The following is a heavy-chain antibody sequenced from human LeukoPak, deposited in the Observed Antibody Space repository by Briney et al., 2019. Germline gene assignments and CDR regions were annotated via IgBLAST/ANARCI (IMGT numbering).Heavy chain of an antibody. Sequence: GGSLRLSCAASGFIFSDYHMSWIRQAPGKGLEWVSYISPGGDEVYFADSVKGRFTISRDNAKNSLFLQMSSLTAEDTAVYYCSGGRDIAVAGPGGYFGYWGQGSLVTVSS. D-gene: IGHD6-19*01. V-gene: IGHV3-11*01. CDR1: GFIFSDYH. J-gene: IGHJ4*02. CDR3: SGGRDIAVAGPGGYFGY. CDR2: ISPGGDEV.